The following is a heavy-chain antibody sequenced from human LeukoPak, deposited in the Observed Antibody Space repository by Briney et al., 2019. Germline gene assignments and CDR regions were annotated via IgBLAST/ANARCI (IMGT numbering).Heavy chain of an antibody. V-gene: IGHV1-18*01. CDR1: GYTFTSYG. CDR3: ASHTSPEEAALTFDY. Sequence: GASVKVSCKASGYTFTSYGISWVRQAPGQGLEWMGWISAYNGNTNYAQKLQGRVTMTTDTSTSTAYMEPRSLRSDDTAVYYCASHTSPEEAALTFDYWGQGTLVTVSS. CDR2: ISAYNGNT. J-gene: IGHJ4*02. D-gene: IGHD4/OR15-4a*01.